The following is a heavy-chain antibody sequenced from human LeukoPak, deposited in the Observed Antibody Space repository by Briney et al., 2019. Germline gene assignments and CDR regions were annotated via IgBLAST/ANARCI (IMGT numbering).Heavy chain of an antibody. V-gene: IGHV1-2*02. D-gene: IGHD3-10*01. Sequence: ASVKVSCKASGFTFIDYFIHWVRQVPGQGLEWMGWINLNSGGTNYAQKFQGRVTMTRDTSISTAYMELSRLTSDDTAVYYCARAYGSGKPNDYWGQGTLVTVSS. J-gene: IGHJ4*02. CDR1: GFTFIDYF. CDR2: INLNSGGT. CDR3: ARAYGSGKPNDY.